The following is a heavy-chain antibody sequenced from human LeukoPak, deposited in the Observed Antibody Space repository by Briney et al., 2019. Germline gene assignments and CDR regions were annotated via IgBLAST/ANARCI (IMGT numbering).Heavy chain of an antibody. CDR2: IYYSGST. CDR1: GGSISSSSYY. D-gene: IGHD3-10*01. V-gene: IGHV4-39*01. J-gene: IGHJ4*02. CDR3: ARQVRRGVRGVIKPLRGAYFDY. Sequence: SETLSLTCTVSGGSISSSSYYWGWIRQPPGKGLEWIGSIYYSGSTYYNPSLKSRVTISVDTSKNQFSLKLSSVTAADTAVYYCARQVRRGVRGVIKPLRGAYFDYWGQGTLVTVSS.